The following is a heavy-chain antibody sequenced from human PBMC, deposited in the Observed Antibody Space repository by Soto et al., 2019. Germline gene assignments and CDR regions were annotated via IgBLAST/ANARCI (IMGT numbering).Heavy chain of an antibody. CDR3: VGSLGAGRTDRGGS. CDR2: SRNKANSYTT. Sequence: EVQLVESGGGLVQPGGSLRLSCAASGFILSDHYIDCVPQAPGMGLEWVGRSRNKANSYTTEYAASVRGRFTISRDDSQNSLHLQMTSLKTEATALYDCVGSLGAGRTDRGGSWGQGTLVTVSS. J-gene: IGHJ5*02. D-gene: IGHD3-10*01. V-gene: IGHV3-72*01. CDR1: GFILSDHY.